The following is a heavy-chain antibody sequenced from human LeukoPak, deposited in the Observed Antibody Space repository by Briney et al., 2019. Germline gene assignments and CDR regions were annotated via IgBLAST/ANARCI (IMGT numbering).Heavy chain of an antibody. D-gene: IGHD6-13*01. J-gene: IGHJ5*02. Sequence: SETLSLTCTVSGGSISSYYWSWIRQPPGKGLEWIGYIYYSGSTNYNPSLKSRVTISVDTSKNQFSLKLSSVTAADTAVYYRAKSVAAADNWFDPWGQGTLVTVSS. V-gene: IGHV4-59*01. CDR1: GGSISSYY. CDR2: IYYSGST. CDR3: AKSVAAADNWFDP.